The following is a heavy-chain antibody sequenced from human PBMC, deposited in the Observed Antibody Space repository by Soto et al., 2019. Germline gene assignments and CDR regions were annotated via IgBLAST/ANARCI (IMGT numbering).Heavy chain of an antibody. V-gene: IGHV1-69*02. CDR1: GGTFSSYT. Sequence: SVKVSCKASGGTFSSYTISWVRQAPGQGLEWMGRIIPILGIANYAQKFQGRVTITADKSTSTAYMELSSLRSEDTAVYYCAGTTIFGVVTKYYFDYWGQGTLVTVSS. J-gene: IGHJ4*02. CDR3: AGTTIFGVVTKYYFDY. D-gene: IGHD3-3*01. CDR2: IIPILGIA.